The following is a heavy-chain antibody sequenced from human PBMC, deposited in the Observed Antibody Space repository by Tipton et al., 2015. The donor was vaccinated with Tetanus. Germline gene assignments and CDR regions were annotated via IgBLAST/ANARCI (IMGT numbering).Heavy chain of an antibody. J-gene: IGHJ4*02. V-gene: IGHV4-31*03. CDR3: ARDQARGARGWNYFDY. CDR2: IYNSGST. Sequence: LVKPTQTLSLTCTVSGGSISTGGYYWSWIRQHPGKGLEWIGDIYNSGSTYYNPSLKSRVTISVDTSENHFSLKLNSVTAADTAVYFCARDQARGARGWNYFDYWGQGIQVTVSS. CDR1: GGSISTGGYY. D-gene: IGHD1-26*01.